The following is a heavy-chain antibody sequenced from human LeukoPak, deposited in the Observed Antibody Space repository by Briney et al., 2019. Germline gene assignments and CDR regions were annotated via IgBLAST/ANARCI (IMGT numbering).Heavy chain of an antibody. CDR3: AKQHRRSGYEVNWFDP. J-gene: IGHJ5*02. D-gene: IGHD5-12*01. CDR1: GFTLSCYV. Sequence: PGRPLTLSCASSGFTLSCYVMHWVRQPPGKPLEWVAVISYDGCNKYYADSVEGRFTISRDNSKNTLYLQMNSLRAEDTAVYYCAKQHRRSGYEVNWFDPWGQGTLVTVSS. CDR2: ISYDGCNK. V-gene: IGHV3-30*18.